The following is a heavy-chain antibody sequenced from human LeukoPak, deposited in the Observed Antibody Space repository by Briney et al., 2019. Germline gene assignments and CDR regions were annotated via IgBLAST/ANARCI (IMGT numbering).Heavy chain of an antibody. CDR3: ARETIYCSSTSCSRDDY. D-gene: IGHD2-2*01. J-gene: IGHJ4*02. Sequence: PGGSLRLSCAASGFTFDDYGMSWVRQAPGKGLEWVSGINWNGGSTGYADSVKGRFTISRDNAKNSLYLQMNSLRAEDTALYYCARETIYCSSTSCSRDDYWGQGTLVTVSS. V-gene: IGHV3-20*04. CDR2: INWNGGST. CDR1: GFTFDDYG.